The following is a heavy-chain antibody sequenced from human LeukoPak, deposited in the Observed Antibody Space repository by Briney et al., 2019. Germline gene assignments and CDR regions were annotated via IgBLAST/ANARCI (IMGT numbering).Heavy chain of an antibody. CDR3: ARAGRRGVWYYFDY. CDR1: GFTFSRYW. Sequence: GGSLRLSCAASGFTFSRYWMSWVRQAPGKGLEWVSYISSSSSTIYYADSVKGRFTISRDNAKNSLYLQMNSLRAEDTAVYYCARAGRRGVWYYFDYWGQGTLVTVSS. CDR2: ISSSSSTI. V-gene: IGHV3-48*04. D-gene: IGHD2-15*01. J-gene: IGHJ4*02.